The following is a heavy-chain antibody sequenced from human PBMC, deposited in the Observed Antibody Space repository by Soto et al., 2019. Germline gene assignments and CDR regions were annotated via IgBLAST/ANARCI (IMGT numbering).Heavy chain of an antibody. Sequence: EVQLLESGGDLVQPGGSLRLSCAASGFTFSSYALSWVRQAPGKGLEWVSSISGSGAGTYYAVSVKGRFTISRDNSKNTLYLQMNSLRAEDTARYYCAKISGGSYTDYWGQGTLVTVSS. CDR2: ISGSGAGT. J-gene: IGHJ4*02. CDR1: GFTFSSYA. D-gene: IGHD1-26*01. CDR3: AKISGGSYTDY. V-gene: IGHV3-23*01.